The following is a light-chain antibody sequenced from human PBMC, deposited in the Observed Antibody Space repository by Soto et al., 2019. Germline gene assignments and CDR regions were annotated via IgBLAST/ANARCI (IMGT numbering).Light chain of an antibody. Sequence: QSALTQPASVSGSPGQSITISCTGTTSDVGSYNLVSWYQQHPVKAPKLMIYEVSKRPSGVSNRFSGSKSGNTASLTISGLQAEDEADYYCCSYAGSTTWVFGGGTKLTV. CDR3: CSYAGSTTWV. CDR2: EVS. V-gene: IGLV2-23*02. CDR1: TSDVGSYNL. J-gene: IGLJ3*02.